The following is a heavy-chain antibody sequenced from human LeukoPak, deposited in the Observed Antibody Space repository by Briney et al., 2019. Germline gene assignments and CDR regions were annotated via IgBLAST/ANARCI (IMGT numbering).Heavy chain of an antibody. V-gene: IGHV3-21*01. CDR1: GFTFSRYS. CDR2: ISSSSSYI. CDR3: SSALERYFQL. J-gene: IGHJ1*01. Sequence: GGSLRLSCAASGFTFSRYSMNWVRQAPGKGLEWVSSISSSSSYIYYADSVKGRFTISRDNAKNSLYLQMNSLRAEDTAVYYCSSALERYFQLWGQGTLVTVSS. D-gene: IGHD3-16*02.